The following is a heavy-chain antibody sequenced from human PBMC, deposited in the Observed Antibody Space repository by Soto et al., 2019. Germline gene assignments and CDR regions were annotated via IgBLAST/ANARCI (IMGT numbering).Heavy chain of an antibody. CDR3: ATDWGITMVRGARFDY. J-gene: IGHJ4*02. CDR1: GYTLTELS. D-gene: IGHD3-10*01. Sequence: QVQLVQSGAEVKKPGASVKVSCKVSGYTLTELSMHWVRQAPGKGLEWMGGFDPEDGETVYAQKFQGRVTMTEDTSTDTAYMELSSLRSEDTAVYYCATDWGITMVRGARFDYWGQGTLVTVSS. V-gene: IGHV1-24*01. CDR2: FDPEDGET.